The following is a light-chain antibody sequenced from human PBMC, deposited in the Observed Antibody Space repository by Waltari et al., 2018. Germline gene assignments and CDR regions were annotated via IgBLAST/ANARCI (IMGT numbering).Light chain of an antibody. V-gene: IGKV1-33*01. CDR1: QDSTDQ. CDR3: QQFDDAPLT. CDR2: DAY. J-gene: IGKJ5*01. Sequence: TSQASQDSTDQLNWYQQKPGRAPKLLIFDAYTLETGVPSRFSGSGSGTEFTFTISSLQPEDIGTYYCQQFDDAPLTFGQGTRLDIK.